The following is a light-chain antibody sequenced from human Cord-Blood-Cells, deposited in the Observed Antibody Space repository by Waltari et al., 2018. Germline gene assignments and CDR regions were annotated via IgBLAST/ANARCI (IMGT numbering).Light chain of an antibody. Sequence: DIQVTQSPYSLSASVGDRVTITCQASQDISNYLNWYQQKPGKAPKLLIYDASNLETGVPSRFSGSGSGTDFTFTISSLQPEDIATYYGQQYDNLPITFGQGTRLEIK. CDR2: DAS. J-gene: IGKJ5*01. CDR1: QDISNY. CDR3: QQYDNLPIT. V-gene: IGKV1-33*01.